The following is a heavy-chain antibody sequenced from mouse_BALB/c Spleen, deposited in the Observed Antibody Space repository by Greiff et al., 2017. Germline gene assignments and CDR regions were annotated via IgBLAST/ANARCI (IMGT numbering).Heavy chain of an antibody. CDR2: ISYSGST. D-gene: IGHD1-1*01. V-gene: IGHV3-2*02. CDR1: GYSITSDYA. Sequence: EVQLVESGPGLVKPSQSLSLTCTVTGYSITSDYAWNWIRQFPGNKLEWMGYISYSGSTSYNPSLKSRISITRDTSKNQFFLQLNSVTTEDTATYYCARDTTVVHYFDYWGQGTTLTVSS. CDR3: ARDTTVVHYFDY. J-gene: IGHJ2*01.